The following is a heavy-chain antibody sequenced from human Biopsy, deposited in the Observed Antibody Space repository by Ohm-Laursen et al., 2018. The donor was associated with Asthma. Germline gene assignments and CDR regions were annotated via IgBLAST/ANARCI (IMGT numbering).Heavy chain of an antibody. CDR1: GYTVTRYA. CDR2: INTNTGNP. J-gene: IGHJ4*02. V-gene: IGHV7-4-1*02. Sequence: GASVKVSCNVSGYTVTRYAINWVRQAPGQGLEWMGWINTNTGNPTYAQGFTGRFVFSLDTSVNTAHLQISSLKAEDTAVYYCARMISYYHEMRAPFFDYWGQGTLVTVSS. D-gene: IGHD3-22*01. CDR3: ARMISYYHEMRAPFFDY.